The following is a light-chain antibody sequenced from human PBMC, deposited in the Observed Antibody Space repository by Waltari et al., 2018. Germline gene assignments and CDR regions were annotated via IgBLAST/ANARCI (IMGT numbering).Light chain of an antibody. Sequence: QSALTPPPSASGSPGQSVTISCPGTSNDVGVYNYVSWYQQHPGKAPKLIIYEVSMRPSAVPDRFSGSKSDNTASLTVSGLQAEDEADYYCSSFAGNNNVVFGGGTKLTVL. J-gene: IGLJ2*01. CDR2: EVS. V-gene: IGLV2-8*01. CDR1: SNDVGVYNY. CDR3: SSFAGNNNVV.